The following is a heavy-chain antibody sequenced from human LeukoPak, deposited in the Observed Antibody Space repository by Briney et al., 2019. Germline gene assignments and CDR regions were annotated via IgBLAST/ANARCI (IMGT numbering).Heavy chain of an antibody. CDR2: ITISGHTK. J-gene: IGHJ5*02. Sequence: GRSLRLSCAASGFDLNTYEMKWVRQAPGKGLEWIADITISGHTKNYADSVKGRFTISRDNAGTSLYLQMNSLRVEDTGVYYCARGDPQADLWGQGTLVTVSS. V-gene: IGHV3-48*03. CDR3: ARGDPQADL. CDR1: GFDLNTYE.